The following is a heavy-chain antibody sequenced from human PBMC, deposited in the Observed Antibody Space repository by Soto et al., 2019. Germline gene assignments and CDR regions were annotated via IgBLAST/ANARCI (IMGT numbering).Heavy chain of an antibody. CDR2: IYYSGST. Sequence: SETLSLTCTVSGGSISSGDYYWSWIRQPPGKGLEWIGYIYYSGSTYYNPSLKSRVTISVDTSKNQFSLKLSSVTAAVTAVYYCARHTTVTWFWYFDLWGRGTLVTVSS. D-gene: IGHD4-17*01. CDR3: ARHTTVTWFWYFDL. CDR1: GGSISSGDYY. V-gene: IGHV4-30-4*01. J-gene: IGHJ2*01.